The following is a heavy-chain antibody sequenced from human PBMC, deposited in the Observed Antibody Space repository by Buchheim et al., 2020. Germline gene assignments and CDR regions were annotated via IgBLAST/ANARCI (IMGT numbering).Heavy chain of an antibody. CDR3: ARDSHTSGLLWFGELPSGNAFDI. CDR2: IYHSGST. J-gene: IGHJ3*02. Sequence: QVQLQESGPGLVKPSGTLSLTCAVSGGSISSSNWWSWVRQPPGKGLEWIGEIYHSGSTNYNPSLKSRVTISVEKSKNQFSLKLSSVTAADTAVYYCARDSHTSGLLWFGELPSGNAFDIWGQGT. V-gene: IGHV4-4*02. D-gene: IGHD3-10*01. CDR1: GGSISSSNW.